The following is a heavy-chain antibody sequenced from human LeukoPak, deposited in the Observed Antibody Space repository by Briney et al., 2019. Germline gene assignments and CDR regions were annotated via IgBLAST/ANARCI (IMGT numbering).Heavy chain of an antibody. V-gene: IGHV4-34*01. CDR2: INHTGST. CDR3: ARGQTRYYYGSGRSYYYGMDV. Sequence: LETLSLTCGVYGDTFSGYFWSWIRQPPGKGLEWIGEINHTGSTNYNPSLRSRVTMTIDTPKKQFSLKLSSVTAADTAVYYCARGQTRYYYGSGRSYYYGMDVWGQGTTVTVSS. J-gene: IGHJ6*02. D-gene: IGHD3-10*01. CDR1: GDTFSGYF.